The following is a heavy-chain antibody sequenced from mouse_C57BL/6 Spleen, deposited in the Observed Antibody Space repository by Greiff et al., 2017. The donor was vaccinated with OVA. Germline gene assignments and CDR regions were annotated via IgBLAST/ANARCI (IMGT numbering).Heavy chain of an antibody. CDR2: IDPSDSET. D-gene: IGHD2-5*01. CDR3: ARSPYYSNPGGYAMDY. CDR1: GYTFTSYW. V-gene: IGHV1-52*01. Sequence: QVQLQQPGAELVRPGSSVKLSCKASGYTFTSYWMHWVKQRPIQGLEWIGNIDPSDSETHYNQKFKDKATLTVDKSSSTAYMQLSSLTSEDSAVYYCARSPYYSNPGGYAMDYWGQGTSVTVSS. J-gene: IGHJ4*01.